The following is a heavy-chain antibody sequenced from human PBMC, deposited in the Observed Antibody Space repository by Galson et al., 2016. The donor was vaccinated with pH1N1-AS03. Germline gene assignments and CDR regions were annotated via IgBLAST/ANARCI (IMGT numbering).Heavy chain of an antibody. CDR2: ISGSGGST. V-gene: IGHV3-23*01. J-gene: IGHJ4*02. Sequence: SLRLSCAASGFTFSSYAMSWVRQAPGKGLEWVSAISGSGGSTYYADSVKGRFTTSRDNSRNTVYVQMNSLRAEDTAIYYCAKERNDISAAVNYWGQGTPVTVSS. CDR1: GFTFSSYA. CDR3: AKERNDISAAVNY. D-gene: IGHD6-13*01.